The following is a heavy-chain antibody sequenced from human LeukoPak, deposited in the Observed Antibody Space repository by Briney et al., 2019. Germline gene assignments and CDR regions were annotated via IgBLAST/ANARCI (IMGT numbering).Heavy chain of an antibody. D-gene: IGHD3-10*01. Sequence: SETLSLICTVSGGSISSYYWSWIRQPPGKGLEWIGYIYYSGSTNYNPSLKSRVTISVDTSKNQFSLKLSSVTAADTAVYYCARDYTRAIDYWGQGTLVTVSS. V-gene: IGHV4-59*12. J-gene: IGHJ4*02. CDR1: GGSISSYY. CDR2: IYYSGST. CDR3: ARDYTRAIDY.